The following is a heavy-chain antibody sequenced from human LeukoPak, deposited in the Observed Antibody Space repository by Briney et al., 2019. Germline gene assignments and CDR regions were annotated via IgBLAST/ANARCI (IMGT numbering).Heavy chain of an antibody. Sequence: GGSLRLSWAASGLTFSSYAMHWVRQAPGKGLEWVAVISYDGSNKYYADSVKGRFTISRDNSKNTLYLQMNSLRAEDTAVYYCAREEYYDFWSGYYPPDYWGQGTLVTVSS. CDR3: AREEYYDFWSGYYPPDY. J-gene: IGHJ4*02. CDR2: ISYDGSNK. D-gene: IGHD3-3*01. CDR1: GLTFSSYA. V-gene: IGHV3-30-3*01.